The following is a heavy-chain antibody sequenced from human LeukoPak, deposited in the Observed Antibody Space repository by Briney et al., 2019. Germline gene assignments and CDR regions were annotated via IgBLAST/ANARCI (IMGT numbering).Heavy chain of an antibody. CDR2: ISSSGSDK. CDR3: ARRTSGAFAI. CDR1: GFTFSSYA. V-gene: IGHV3-21*05. J-gene: IGHJ3*02. Sequence: GGSLRLSCAASGFTFSSYAMNWVRQAPGKGLEWVSYISSSGSDKYYPDSVKGRFTISRDNEKNSLYLRMNSLRAEDTAVYYCARRTSGAFAIWGQGTKVTVSS.